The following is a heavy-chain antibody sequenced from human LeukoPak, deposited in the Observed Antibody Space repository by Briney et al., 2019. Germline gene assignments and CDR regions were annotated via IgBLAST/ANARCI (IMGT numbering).Heavy chain of an antibody. CDR1: GFSFSTYW. Sequence: PGGPLRLSCAASGFSFSTYWMHWIRQPPGKGLEWIGYIYYNGNTNYNPSLKSRVTISVDTSKNQISLNLRSVTATDTAVYYCARKGGSHDYWGQGTLDTVSS. CDR2: IYYNGNT. V-gene: IGHV4-59*03. CDR3: ARKGGSHDY. J-gene: IGHJ4*02.